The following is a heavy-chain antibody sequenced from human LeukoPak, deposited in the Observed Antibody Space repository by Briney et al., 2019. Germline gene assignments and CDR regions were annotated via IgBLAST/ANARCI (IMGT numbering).Heavy chain of an antibody. CDR1: GFTFSTYT. V-gene: IGHV3-21*01. Sequence: GGSLRLSCAASGFTFSTYTMNWVRQAPGKGLEWVSSISTSSNNIYYSDSMKGRFTISRDNAKNSLFLQMNSLRAEDTAIYYCARDIATAGHLAFDYWGQGTLVTVSS. D-gene: IGHD6-13*01. J-gene: IGHJ4*02. CDR3: ARDIATAGHLAFDY. CDR2: ISTSSNNI.